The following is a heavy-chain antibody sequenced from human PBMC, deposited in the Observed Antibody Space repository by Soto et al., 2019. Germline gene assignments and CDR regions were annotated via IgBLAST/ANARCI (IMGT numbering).Heavy chain of an antibody. V-gene: IGHV1-69*01. D-gene: IGHD3-10*01. CDR2: IIPIFGTA. J-gene: IGHJ4*02. CDR1: GGTFSSYA. Sequence: QVQLVQSGAEVKKPGSSVKVSCKASGGTFSSYAISWVRQAPGQGLEWMGGIIPIFGTANYAQKFQGRVTITADESTSPAYMELSSLRSEDTAVYYCASRLDYYGSGSYVYWGQGTLVTVSS. CDR3: ASRLDYYGSGSYVY.